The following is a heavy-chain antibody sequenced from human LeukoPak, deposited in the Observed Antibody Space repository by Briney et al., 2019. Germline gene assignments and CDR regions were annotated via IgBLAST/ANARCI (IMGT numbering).Heavy chain of an antibody. D-gene: IGHD3-10*01. Sequence: GGSPRLSCAASGFTFSSYDMHWVRQATGKGLEWVSAIGTAGDTYYPGSVKGRFTISRENAKNSLYLQMNSLRAGDTAVYYCARVSLGSPAPFFDIWGQGTMVTVSS. CDR3: ARVSLGSPAPFFDI. CDR2: IGTAGDT. CDR1: GFTFSSYD. V-gene: IGHV3-13*01. J-gene: IGHJ3*02.